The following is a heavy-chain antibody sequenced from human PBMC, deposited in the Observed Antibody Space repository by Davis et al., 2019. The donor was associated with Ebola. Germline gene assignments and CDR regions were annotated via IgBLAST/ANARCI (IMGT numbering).Heavy chain of an antibody. Sequence: ASVKVSCKASGYTFTGYYMHWVRQAPGQGLEWMGWINPNSGGTNYAQKFQGRVTMTRDTSTSTVYMELSRLRSDDTAVYYCAREGGSYPPGFDYWGQGTLVTVSS. CDR3: AREGGSYPPGFDY. D-gene: IGHD1-26*01. J-gene: IGHJ4*02. CDR1: GYTFTGYY. CDR2: INPNSGGT. V-gene: IGHV1-2*02.